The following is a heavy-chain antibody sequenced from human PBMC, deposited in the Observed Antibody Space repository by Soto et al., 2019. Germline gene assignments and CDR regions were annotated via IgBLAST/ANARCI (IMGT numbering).Heavy chain of an antibody. CDR2: IIPILGIA. J-gene: IGHJ5*02. CDR1: GGTFSSYT. Sequence: QVQLVQSGAEVKKPGSSVKVSCKASGGTFSSYTISWVRQAPGQGLEWMGRIIPILGIANYAQKFQGRVTIKADKSTSTAYMELSSLRSEDTAVYYCARLISGYCSGGSCYSGWWFDPWGQGTLVTVSS. D-gene: IGHD2-15*01. V-gene: IGHV1-69*02. CDR3: ARLISGYCSGGSCYSGWWFDP.